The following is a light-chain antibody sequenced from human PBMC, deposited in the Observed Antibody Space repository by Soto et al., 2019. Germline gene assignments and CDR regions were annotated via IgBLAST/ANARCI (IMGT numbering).Light chain of an antibody. V-gene: IGKV1-5*01. Sequence: DIQITQSPSTLSASVGDRVTITCRASQSISSWLAWYQQKQGKAPKLLIYDASSLESGVPSRFSGSGSGTECTLTISSLQPDDFETYYCQQYNSFALTFGGGTKVDIK. CDR1: QSISSW. CDR2: DAS. J-gene: IGKJ4*01. CDR3: QQYNSFALT.